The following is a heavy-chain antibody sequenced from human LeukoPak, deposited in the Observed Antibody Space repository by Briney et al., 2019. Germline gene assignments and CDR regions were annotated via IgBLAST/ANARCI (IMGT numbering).Heavy chain of an antibody. D-gene: IGHD3-16*01. V-gene: IGHV4-59*11. CDR1: GGSISGHY. Sequence: SETLSLTCTVSGGSISGHYWTWVRQPPGEGLEWIGQIHYSGKADYNPSLRSRITISVDTSKNQMSLKVTSVTAADTAVYYCARFGVDYDMDVWGKGPRSPSP. CDR2: IHYSGKA. CDR3: ARFGVDYDMDV. J-gene: IGHJ6*01.